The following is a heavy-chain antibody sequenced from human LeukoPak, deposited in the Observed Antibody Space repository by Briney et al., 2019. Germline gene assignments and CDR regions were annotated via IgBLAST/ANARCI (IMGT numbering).Heavy chain of an antibody. Sequence: GESLKISCKGSGYSFTSYWIGWVRQMPGKGLEWMGIIYPGDSDTRYSPSFQGQVTISADKSISTAYLQWSSLKASDTAMYYCARHFPHRSSSHNWFDPWGQGTLVTVSS. D-gene: IGHD6-6*01. J-gene: IGHJ5*02. CDR1: GYSFTSYW. CDR2: IYPGDSDT. CDR3: ARHFPHRSSSHNWFDP. V-gene: IGHV5-51*01.